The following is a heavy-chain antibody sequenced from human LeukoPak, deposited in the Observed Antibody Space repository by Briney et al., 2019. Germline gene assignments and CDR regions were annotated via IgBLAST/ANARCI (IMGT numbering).Heavy chain of an antibody. D-gene: IGHD3-22*01. J-gene: IGHJ4*02. CDR2: ISSSSSYI. CDR3: AREGGEYYYDSSAVAAPPDY. Sequence: WGSLRLSCAASGFTFSSYSMNWVRQAPGKGLEWVSSISSSSSYIYYADSVKGRFTISRDNAKNSLYLQMNSLRAEDTAVYYCAREGGEYYYDSSAVAAPPDYWGQGTLVTVSS. CDR1: GFTFSSYS. V-gene: IGHV3-21*01.